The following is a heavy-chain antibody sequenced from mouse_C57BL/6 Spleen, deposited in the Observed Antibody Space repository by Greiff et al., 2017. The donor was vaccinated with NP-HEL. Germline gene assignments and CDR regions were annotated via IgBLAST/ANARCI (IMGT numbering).Heavy chain of an antibody. CDR3: ARSLYYDDDDYAMDY. J-gene: IGHJ4*01. CDR2: IYPGSGNT. Sequence: VQLQQSGPELVKPGASVKISCKASGYTFTDYSITWVQQRPGQGLEWIGWIYPGSGNTKYNEKFKGQATLTVDTSSSTTYMQISSLTSEDSAVYFCARSLYYDDDDYAMDYWGQGTSVTVSS. D-gene: IGHD2-4*01. CDR1: GYTFTDYS. V-gene: IGHV1-84*01.